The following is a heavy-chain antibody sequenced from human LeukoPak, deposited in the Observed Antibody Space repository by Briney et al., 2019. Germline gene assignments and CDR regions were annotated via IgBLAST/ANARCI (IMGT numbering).Heavy chain of an antibody. V-gene: IGHV3-30*04. D-gene: IGHD2-2*01. CDR1: GFSFNTYA. CDR3: SRDPRTRSQLPHFDY. J-gene: IGHJ4*02. CDR2: ISYVETSI. Sequence: PGGSLRLSCVASGFSFNTYAMHWVRQAPGKGLEWVGFISYVETSIYYAGSVKGRFTISRDNSENTLYLQMNSLRAEDTAVYFCSRDPRTRSQLPHFDYWGQGTLVTVSS.